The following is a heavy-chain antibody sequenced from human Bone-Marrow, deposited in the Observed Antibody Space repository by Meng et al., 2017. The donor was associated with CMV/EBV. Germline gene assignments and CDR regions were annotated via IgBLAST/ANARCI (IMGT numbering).Heavy chain of an antibody. CDR2: INHSGST. CDR3: ARGRSYYYGMDV. CDR1: GGSFSGYY. J-gene: IGHJ6*02. V-gene: IGHV4-34*01. Sequence: GSLRLSCAVYGGSFSGYYWSWIRQPPGKGLEWIGEINHSGSTNYNPSLKSRVTISVDTSKNQFSLKLSSVTAADTAVHYCARGRSYYYGMDVWGQGTTVTVSS.